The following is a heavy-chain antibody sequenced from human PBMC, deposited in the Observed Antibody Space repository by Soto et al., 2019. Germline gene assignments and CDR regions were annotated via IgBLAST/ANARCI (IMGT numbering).Heavy chain of an antibody. CDR2: IYYSGRT. CDR1: GGFISPDDYL. D-gene: IGHD3-16*01. Sequence: TLSPRCSVSGGFISPDDYLGSWIHQPPGKGLEWIGYIYYSGRTYYNPSLNSRVTISVDTSKNQFSLKLSSVTAADTAVHGCPRAAPFLIDVWGTGT. CDR3: PRAAPFLIDV. J-gene: IGHJ6*03. V-gene: IGHV4-30-4*08.